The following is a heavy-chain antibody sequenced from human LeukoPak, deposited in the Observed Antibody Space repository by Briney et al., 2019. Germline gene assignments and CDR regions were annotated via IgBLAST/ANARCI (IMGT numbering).Heavy chain of an antibody. CDR1: GFTFGSYW. CDR2: INSDGSST. Sequence: GGSLRLSCAASGFTFGSYWMHWVRQAPGKGLVWVSRINSDGSSTSYADSVKGRFTISRDNAKNTLYLQMNSLRAEDTAVYYCARDLLGNSGSYLRHPNGPPFDYWAREPWSPSPQ. V-gene: IGHV3-74*01. CDR3: ARDLLGNSGSYLRHPNGPPFDY. J-gene: IGHJ4*02. D-gene: IGHD1-26*01.